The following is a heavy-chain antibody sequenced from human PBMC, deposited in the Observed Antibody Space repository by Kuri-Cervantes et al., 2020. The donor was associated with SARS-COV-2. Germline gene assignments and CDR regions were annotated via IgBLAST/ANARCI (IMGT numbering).Heavy chain of an antibody. CDR3: AIPRREYGSGSRYGGLDY. CDR2: IYPGDSDT. D-gene: IGHD3-10*01. J-gene: IGHJ4*02. Sequence: GESLKISCKGSGYSFRNFWIAWVRQMPGKGLEWMGIIYPGDSDTRYSPPFQGQITISADKSISTAYLQWARLKASDTAMYYCAIPRREYGSGSRYGGLDYWGQGTLVTVSS. CDR1: GYSFRNFW. V-gene: IGHV5-51*01.